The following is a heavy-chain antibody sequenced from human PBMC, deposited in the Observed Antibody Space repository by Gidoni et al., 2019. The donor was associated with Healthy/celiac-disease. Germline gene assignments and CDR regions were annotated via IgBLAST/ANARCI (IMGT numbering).Heavy chain of an antibody. Sequence: QVQLQESGPGLVKPSQTLSLTCPVSGGPISSGGYYWSWIRQHPGKGLEWIGYIYYSGSTYYNPSLKSRVTISVDTSKNQFSLKLSSVTAADTAVYYCARLDYYDSSGYFDYWGQGTLVTVSS. D-gene: IGHD3-22*01. V-gene: IGHV4-31*03. J-gene: IGHJ4*02. CDR3: ARLDYYDSSGYFDY. CDR1: GGPISSGGYY. CDR2: IYYSGST.